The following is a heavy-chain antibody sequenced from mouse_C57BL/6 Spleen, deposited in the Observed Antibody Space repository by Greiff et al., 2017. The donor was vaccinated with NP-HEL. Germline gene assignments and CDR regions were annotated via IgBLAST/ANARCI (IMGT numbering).Heavy chain of an antibody. CDR1: GFTFSSYA. J-gene: IGHJ3*01. CDR2: ISSGGDYI. Sequence: EVKLMESGEGLVKPGGSLKLSCAASGFTFSSYAMSWVRQTPEKRLEWVAYISSGGDYIYYAATVKGRFTISRDNARNTLYLQMSSLKSEDTAMDYCTRDGNYDGWFAYWGQGTLVTVSA. V-gene: IGHV5-9-1*02. CDR3: TRDGNYDGWFAY. D-gene: IGHD2-1*01.